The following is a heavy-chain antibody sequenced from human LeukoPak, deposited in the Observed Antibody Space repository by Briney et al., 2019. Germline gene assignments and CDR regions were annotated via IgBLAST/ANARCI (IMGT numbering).Heavy chain of an antibody. CDR2: INPNSGGT. CDR3: ARGPPTYSYGHSYYYYYYMDV. V-gene: IGHV1-2*02. D-gene: IGHD5-18*01. CDR1: GYTFTGYY. Sequence: WASVKVSCKASGYTFTGYYMHWVRQAPGQGLEWMGWINPNSGGTNYAQKFQGRVTMTRDTSISTAYMELSRLRSDDTAVYYCARGPPTYSYGHSYYYYYYMDVWGKGTTVTVSS. J-gene: IGHJ6*03.